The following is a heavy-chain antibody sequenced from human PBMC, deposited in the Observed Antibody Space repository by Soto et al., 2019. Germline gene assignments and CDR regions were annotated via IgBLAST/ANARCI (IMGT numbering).Heavy chain of an antibody. CDR1: GFTFSSYA. CDR2: ISYDGSNK. J-gene: IGHJ4*02. V-gene: IGHV3-30-3*01. D-gene: IGHD1-26*01. CDR3: ARDFSEWELLPNFDY. Sequence: GGSLRLSCAASGFTFSSYAMHWVRQAPGKGLEWVAVISYDGSNKYYADSVKGRFTISRDNSKNTLYLQMNSLRAEDTAVYYCARDFSEWELLPNFDYWGQGTLVTVSS.